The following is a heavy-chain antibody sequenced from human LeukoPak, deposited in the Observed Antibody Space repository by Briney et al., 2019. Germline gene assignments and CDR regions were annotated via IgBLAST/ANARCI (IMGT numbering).Heavy chain of an antibody. CDR3: AKNPSAIVVVPAAIAYYFDY. V-gene: IGHV3-23*01. Sequence: PGGSLRLSCSASGFTFSSYGMSWVRQAPGKGLEWVSGISGSGGSTYFADSVKGRFTISRDNSKNTLYLQMNSLRAEDTAVYYCAKNPSAIVVVPAAIAYYFDYWGQGTLVTVSS. J-gene: IGHJ4*02. CDR1: GFTFSSYG. D-gene: IGHD2-2*01. CDR2: ISGSGGST.